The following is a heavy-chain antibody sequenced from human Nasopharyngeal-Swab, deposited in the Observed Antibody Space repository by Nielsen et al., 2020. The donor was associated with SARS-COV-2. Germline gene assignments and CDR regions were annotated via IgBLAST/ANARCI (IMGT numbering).Heavy chain of an antibody. D-gene: IGHD2-8*01. CDR2: ISADGTSSGIST. V-gene: IGHV3-23*01. CDR1: GFNFGNFA. J-gene: IGHJ6*02. CDR3: AKDKATFCTSSVCYFGMDV. Sequence: ESLKISCAASGFNFGNFAMSWVRQAPGTGLEWVATISADGTSSGISTYYAESVKGRFTISRDSANDILHLQMNSLRAEDSALYYCAKDKATFCTSSVCYFGMDVWGQGTTVTVSS.